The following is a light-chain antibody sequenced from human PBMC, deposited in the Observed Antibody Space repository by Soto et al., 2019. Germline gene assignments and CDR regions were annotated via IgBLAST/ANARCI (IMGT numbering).Light chain of an antibody. CDR3: SSYTISTTLV. V-gene: IGLV2-14*01. CDR1: SSDLGGYNY. J-gene: IGLJ1*01. Sequence: QSALTRPASVSVSPGQSITISCTGTSSDLGGYNYVSWYQQHPGKAPKLMIYEVSNRPSGVSNRFSGSKSGNTASLTISGLQAEDEADYYCSSYTISTTLVFGTGTKVTVL. CDR2: EVS.